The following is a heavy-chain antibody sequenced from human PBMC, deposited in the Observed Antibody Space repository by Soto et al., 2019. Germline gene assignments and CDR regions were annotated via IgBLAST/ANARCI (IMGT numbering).Heavy chain of an antibody. CDR1: GGSFSGYY. D-gene: IGHD3-22*01. CDR3: ARGAYYFDSSGHSY. J-gene: IGHJ4*02. CDR2: INHSGST. V-gene: IGHV4-34*02. Sequence: QVQLQQWGAGLLKPSETLSLTCAVYGGSFSGYYWNWIRQPPGKGLEWIGQINHSGSTSYNPSLKSRVTISVDTSKNHFSLKLSSVTAADTAMYYCARGAYYFDSSGHSYWGQGTLVVVSS.